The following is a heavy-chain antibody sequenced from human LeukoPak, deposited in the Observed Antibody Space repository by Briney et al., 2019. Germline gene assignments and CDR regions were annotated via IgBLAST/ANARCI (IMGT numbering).Heavy chain of an antibody. D-gene: IGHD2-2*01. CDR1: GFTFSTSS. CDR3: AGLLVCSTTSCYGVDY. CDR2: ISSSSGTI. J-gene: IGHJ4*02. Sequence: GGSLRLSCVASGFTFSTSSMNWVRQAPGKGLEWISYISSSSGTIYYADSVKGRFTISRDNARSSLYLQMSSLRAEDTAVYYCAGLLVCSTTSCYGVDYWGQGTLVTVSS. V-gene: IGHV3-48*01.